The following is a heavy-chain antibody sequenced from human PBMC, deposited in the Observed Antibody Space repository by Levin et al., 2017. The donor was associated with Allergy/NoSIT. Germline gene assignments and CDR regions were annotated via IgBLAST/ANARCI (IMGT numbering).Heavy chain of an antibody. CDR1: GGSLGRYY. J-gene: IGHJ5*02. D-gene: IGHD1-1*01. V-gene: IGHV4-34*01. Sequence: SETLSLTCAVYGGSLGRYYWSWVRQPPGKGLEWIGEINYSRNTDYNPSLKSRVSISVDTSKNQVSLKLTSVSAADTAVYYCARSATGLQHSSWGQGTLVAVSS. CDR2: INYSRNT. CDR3: ARSATGLQHSS.